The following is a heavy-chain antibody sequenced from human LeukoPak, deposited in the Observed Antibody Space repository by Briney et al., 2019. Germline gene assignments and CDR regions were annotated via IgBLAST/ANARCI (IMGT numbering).Heavy chain of an antibody. J-gene: IGHJ3*01. CDR1: GFTFSSEA. CDR3: TKVRSGSSSWALRVFDY. D-gene: IGHD6-13*01. Sequence: GGSLRLSCAVSGFTFSSEAMGWVRQLPGGGLEWVSTISPAGGTTYYAESMKGRFTISRDNSKSTLYLQMNSLRVEDTAVYYCTKVRSGSSSWALRVFDYWGQGTMVTVSS. V-gene: IGHV3-23*01. CDR2: ISPAGGTT.